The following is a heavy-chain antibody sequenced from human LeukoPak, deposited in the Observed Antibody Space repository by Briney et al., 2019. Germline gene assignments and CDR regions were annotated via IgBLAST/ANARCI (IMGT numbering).Heavy chain of an antibody. Sequence: GGSLRLSCVASGFTFSTYRMSWVRQAPGKGLVWVANIIQDGSAKNYVDSVKGRFTISRDNAKNSLYLQMNSLRAEDTAVYYCARVTSYYYNTSGDYYFDHWGLGTLVTVSS. CDR3: ARVTSYYYNTSGDYYFDH. D-gene: IGHD3-22*01. CDR2: IIQDGSAK. V-gene: IGHV3-7*04. J-gene: IGHJ4*02. CDR1: GFTFSTYR.